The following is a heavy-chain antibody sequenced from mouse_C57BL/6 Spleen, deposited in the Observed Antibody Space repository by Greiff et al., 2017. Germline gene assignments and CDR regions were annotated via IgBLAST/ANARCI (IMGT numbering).Heavy chain of an antibody. V-gene: IGHV1-15*01. Sequence: QVQLKQSGAELVRPGASVTLSCKASGYTFTDYEMHWVKQTPVHGLEWIGAIDPETGGTAYNQKFKGKAILTADKSSSTAYMELRSLTSEDSAVYYCTRKDYGSSYEGFDYWRQGTTLTVSS. CDR1: GYTFTDYE. D-gene: IGHD1-1*01. J-gene: IGHJ2*01. CDR3: TRKDYGSSYEGFDY. CDR2: IDPETGGT.